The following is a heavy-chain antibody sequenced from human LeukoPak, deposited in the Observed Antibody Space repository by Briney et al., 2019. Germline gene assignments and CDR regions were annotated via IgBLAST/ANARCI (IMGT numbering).Heavy chain of an antibody. CDR2: VYYTGST. J-gene: IGHJ3*01. Sequence: SETLSLTCTVSGGSISSSSYYWGWIRQPPGKGLDWIGNVYYTGSTYYSPSLKSRVTISVDTSRNQFSLKLSSVTAADTAVYYCASLYDRWYRGIHAFDFWGQGTMVTVSS. D-gene: IGHD5/OR15-5a*01. CDR1: GGSISSSSYY. CDR3: ASLYDRWYRGIHAFDF. V-gene: IGHV4-39*01.